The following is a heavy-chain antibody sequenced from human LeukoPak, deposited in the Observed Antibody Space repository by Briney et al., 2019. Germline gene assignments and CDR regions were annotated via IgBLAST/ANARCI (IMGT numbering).Heavy chain of an antibody. J-gene: IGHJ5*02. CDR2: ISPIFGTT. CDR1: GGTFSSFA. D-gene: IGHD6-13*01. Sequence: SVKVSCKASGGTFSSFAISWVRQAPGQGLEWMGGISPIFGTTNYAQKFQGRVTITADESTSTAYMELSSLRSEDTAVYYCASWYHYWFDPWGQGTLVTVSS. CDR3: ASWYHYWFDP. V-gene: IGHV1-69*13.